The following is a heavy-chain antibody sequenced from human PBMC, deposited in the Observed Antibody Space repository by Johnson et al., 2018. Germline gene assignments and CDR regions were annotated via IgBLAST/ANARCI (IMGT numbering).Heavy chain of an antibody. J-gene: IGHJ3*02. Sequence: VQLVQSGGGLVKPGGSLRLSCAASGFTFSNYNMNWVRQAPGKGLEWVSSISSSSSYIYYADSVKGRFTISRDNAENSLYLQMNSLRAEDTAVYYCARDQVGSSSAFDIWGQGTMVTVSS. CDR2: ISSSSSYI. CDR3: ARDQVGSSSAFDI. CDR1: GFTFSNYN. D-gene: IGHD6-6*01. V-gene: IGHV3-21*01.